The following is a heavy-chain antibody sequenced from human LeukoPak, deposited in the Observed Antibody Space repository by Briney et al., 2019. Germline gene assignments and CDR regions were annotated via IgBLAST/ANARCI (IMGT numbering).Heavy chain of an antibody. Sequence: GGSLRLSCAASGFTVSSTHMSWVRQAPGKGLEWVSVIYPGGTTSYADSVKGRFTISRDNAKNSLYLQMNSLRAEDTAVYYCARVGSMVRGYNYGMDVWGQGTTVTVSS. V-gene: IGHV3-53*01. D-gene: IGHD3-10*01. CDR1: GFTVSSTH. J-gene: IGHJ6*02. CDR3: ARVGSMVRGYNYGMDV. CDR2: IYPGGTT.